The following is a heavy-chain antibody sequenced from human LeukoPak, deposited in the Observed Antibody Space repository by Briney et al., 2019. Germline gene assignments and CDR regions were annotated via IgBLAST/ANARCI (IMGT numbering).Heavy chain of an antibody. J-gene: IGHJ4*02. CDR3: ARGRKYYDFWSGLIDY. Sequence: GGSLRLSCAAPGFTFSSYGMHWVRQAPGKGLEWVAVIWYDGSNKYYADSVKGRFTISRDNSKNTLYLQMNSLRAEDTAVYYCARGRKYYDFWSGLIDYWGQGTLVTVSS. CDR1: GFTFSSYG. V-gene: IGHV3-33*01. CDR2: IWYDGSNK. D-gene: IGHD3-3*01.